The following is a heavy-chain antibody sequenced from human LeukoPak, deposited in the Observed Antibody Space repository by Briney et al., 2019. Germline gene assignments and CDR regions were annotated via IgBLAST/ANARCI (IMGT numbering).Heavy chain of an antibody. CDR1: GFTFSDYY. CDR3: ARTYGDYVKHFDY. Sequence: GGSLRLSCAASGFTFSDYYMSWIRQAPGKGLEWVSYISSSSSYTNYADSVKGRFTISRDNAKNSLYLQMNSLRAEDTAVRYCARTYGDYVKHFDYWGQGTLVTVSS. V-gene: IGHV3-11*06. D-gene: IGHD4-17*01. J-gene: IGHJ4*02. CDR2: ISSSSSYT.